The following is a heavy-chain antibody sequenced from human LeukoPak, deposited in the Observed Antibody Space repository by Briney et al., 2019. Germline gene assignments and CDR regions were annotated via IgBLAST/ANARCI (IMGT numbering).Heavy chain of an antibody. V-gene: IGHV3-7*04. Sequence: GGSLRLSCAASGFTFSNAWMNWVRQAPGEGLEWVANIKQDGTEKYYVDSVKGRFSISRDNAKNSLYLQMNSLRAEDTAVYYCARDFRPDYWGQGTLVTVST. D-gene: IGHD6-6*01. CDR1: GFTFSNAW. J-gene: IGHJ4*02. CDR3: ARDFRPDY. CDR2: IKQDGTEK.